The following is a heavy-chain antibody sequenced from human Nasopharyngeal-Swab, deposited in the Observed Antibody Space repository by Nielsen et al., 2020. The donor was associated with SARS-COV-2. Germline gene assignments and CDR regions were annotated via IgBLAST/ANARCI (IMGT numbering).Heavy chain of an antibody. CDR1: GYTSTSYY. Sequence: ASVKVSCKASGYTSTSYYMHWVRQAPGQGLEWMGIINPSGGSTSYAQKFQGRVTMTRDTSTSTVYMELSSLRSEDTAVYYCARGAGGYQTYNWFDPWGQGTLVTVSS. CDR2: INPSGGST. D-gene: IGHD5-12*01. V-gene: IGHV1-46*01. CDR3: ARGAGGYQTYNWFDP. J-gene: IGHJ5*02.